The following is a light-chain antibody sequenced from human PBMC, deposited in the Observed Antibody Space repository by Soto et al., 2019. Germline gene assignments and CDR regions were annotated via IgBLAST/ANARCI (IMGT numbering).Light chain of an antibody. Sequence: QAVVTQPPSASGTPGQRVTISCSGGSSNIKTNGVSWYQQVPGAAPKLLIYSNNQRPSGAPDRFSGSKSGTSASLAISGLQSEDEATYHCATWDDSLNGLIFGRGTKLTVL. J-gene: IGLJ2*01. CDR3: ATWDDSLNGLI. CDR2: SNN. V-gene: IGLV1-44*01. CDR1: SSNIKTNG.